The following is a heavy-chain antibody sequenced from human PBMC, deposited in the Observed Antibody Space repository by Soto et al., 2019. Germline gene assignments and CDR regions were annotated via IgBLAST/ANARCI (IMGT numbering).Heavy chain of an antibody. Sequence: QVQLQESGPGQVKPSETLSLICTVSGGSISSHYWSWNRQPPGKGLEWIGYISDSGSSTYSPSLKRRLTIPVDAAKNQIFLNLTSVTAADTAVYYCARVWRRGWHFDLWGRGILATVSS. CDR1: GGSISSHY. CDR2: ISDSGSS. CDR3: ARVWRRGWHFDL. V-gene: IGHV4-59*11. J-gene: IGHJ2*01. D-gene: IGHD1-1*01.